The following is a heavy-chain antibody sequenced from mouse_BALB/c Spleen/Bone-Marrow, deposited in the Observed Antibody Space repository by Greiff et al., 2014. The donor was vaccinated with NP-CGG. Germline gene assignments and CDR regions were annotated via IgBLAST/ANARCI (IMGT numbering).Heavy chain of an antibody. CDR3: TPYGNYRWEY. CDR2: IDPENGDT. J-gene: IGHJ4*01. V-gene: IGHV14-4*02. D-gene: IGHD2-10*02. Sequence: EVQLQQSGAELVRSGASVKLSCTGSGFNIKDSYIHWVKQRPGQGLEWIGWIDPENGDTEYAPKFQGKATVTADTSSNTAYLQLSSLTSEDTAVYYCTPYGNYRWEYWGQGTSVTVSS. CDR1: GFNIKDSY.